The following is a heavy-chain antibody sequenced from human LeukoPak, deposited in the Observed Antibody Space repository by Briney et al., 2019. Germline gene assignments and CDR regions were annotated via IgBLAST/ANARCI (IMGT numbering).Heavy chain of an antibody. D-gene: IGHD3-10*01. CDR1: SGSISTSNYY. CDR3: AQRITMVRGVIIQDY. J-gene: IGHJ4*02. CDR2: IFYSGST. V-gene: IGHV4-39*07. Sequence: PSETLSLTCTVSSGSISTSNYYWGWVRQPPGKALEWIGNIFYSGSTYYSPSLKSRVTISLDTSRSQFSLKLNSVTAADTAVYYCAQRITMVRGVIIQDYWGQGTLVTVSS.